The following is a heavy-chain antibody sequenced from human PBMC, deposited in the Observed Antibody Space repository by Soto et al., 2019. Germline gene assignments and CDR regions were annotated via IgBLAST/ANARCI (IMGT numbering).Heavy chain of an antibody. D-gene: IGHD6-19*01. CDR3: AREAAPRSSGWHY. Sequence: QVQLVQSGAEVKKPGSSVKVSCKASGDTYSSYEINWVRQAPGLGLEWMGGIVPVYGTANYAPKFQGRATLIADVSTGTTYVELSRLRSEDTAVYFCAREAAPRSSGWHYWGQGTRVTVSS. CDR1: GDTYSSYE. CDR2: IVPVYGTA. J-gene: IGHJ4*02. V-gene: IGHV1-69*12.